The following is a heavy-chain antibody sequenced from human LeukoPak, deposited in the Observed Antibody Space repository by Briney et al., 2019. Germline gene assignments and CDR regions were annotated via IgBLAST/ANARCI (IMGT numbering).Heavy chain of an antibody. Sequence: SETLSLTCTVSGGSISSYYWSWIRQPPGKGLEWIGYIYYSGSTNYNPSLKSRVTISVDTSKNQFSLKLSSVTAADTAVYYCARAGVVRGVTWFDPWGQGTLVTVSS. CDR2: IYYSGST. V-gene: IGHV4-59*08. CDR1: GGSISSYY. D-gene: IGHD3-10*01. CDR3: ARAGVVRGVTWFDP. J-gene: IGHJ5*02.